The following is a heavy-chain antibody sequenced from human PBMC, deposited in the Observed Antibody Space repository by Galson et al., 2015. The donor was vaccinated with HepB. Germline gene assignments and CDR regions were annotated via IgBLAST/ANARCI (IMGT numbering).Heavy chain of an antibody. J-gene: IGHJ4*02. CDR3: ASQYTVYHFFEY. CDR2: IWFDGSNK. Sequence: QAPGRGLEWVAVIWFDGSNKYYADSVKGRFTISRDNSKNTLHLQMNSLRAEDTAVYYCASQYTVYHFFEYWGQGTLVTVSS. V-gene: IGHV3-33*01. D-gene: IGHD5/OR15-5a*01.